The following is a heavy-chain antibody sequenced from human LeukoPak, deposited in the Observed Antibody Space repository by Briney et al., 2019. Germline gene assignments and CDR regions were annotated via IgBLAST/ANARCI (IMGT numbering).Heavy chain of an antibody. J-gene: IGHJ4*02. D-gene: IGHD1-26*01. CDR3: SGGSHFDY. V-gene: IGHV3-7*01. Sequence: QPGGSLRLSCGTSGFPFSTHWMTWVRQAAGKGLEWVANINQDGSEKYHAASVKGRFTISRDNARNSLYLRMNSLTAEDTAVYYCSGGSHFDYWGRGSLVTVSS. CDR1: GFPFSTHW. CDR2: INQDGSEK.